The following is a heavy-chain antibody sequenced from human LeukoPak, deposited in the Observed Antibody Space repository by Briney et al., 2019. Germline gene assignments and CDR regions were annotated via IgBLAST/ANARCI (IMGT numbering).Heavy chain of an antibody. V-gene: IGHV1-2*02. J-gene: IGHJ4*01. Sequence: ASVNVSCKASGYTLTDYYLHWVRQAPGQGLNWMGWINPNSGATYYAQSFQARVTMTRDTSIGSGYMELTGLESDDTAVYYCARGRRILGGPENAGDFFDYRGQGSLVTVSS. D-gene: IGHD3-16*01. CDR2: INPNSGAT. CDR1: GYTLTDYY. CDR3: ARGRRILGGPENAGDFFDY.